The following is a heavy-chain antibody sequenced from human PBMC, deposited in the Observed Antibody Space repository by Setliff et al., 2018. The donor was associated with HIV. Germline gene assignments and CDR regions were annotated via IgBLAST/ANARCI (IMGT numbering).Heavy chain of an antibody. CDR2: INPKSGAT. D-gene: IGHD1-7*01. V-gene: IGHV1-2*02. CDR3: ARAYSANYRGGGHFDY. J-gene: IGHJ4*02. CDR1: GYTFTDYF. Sequence: ASVKVSCKTSGYTFTDYFIHWVRQAPGQGLEWMGWINPKSGATNFAQKFQVRVTMTRDTFINTAYMEVNRLRSDDTAIYHCARAYSANYRGGGHFDYWGQGTLVTVSS.